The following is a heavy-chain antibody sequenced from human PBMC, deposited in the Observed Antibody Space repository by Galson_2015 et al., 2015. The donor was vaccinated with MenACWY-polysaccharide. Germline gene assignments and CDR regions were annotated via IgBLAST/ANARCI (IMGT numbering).Heavy chain of an antibody. D-gene: IGHD4-23*01. CDR1: GGAFGSHV. V-gene: IGHV1-69*13. Sequence: SVKVSCKASGGAFGSHVISWVRQAPGQGLEWMGGVIPTFGTTRYAQKLQGRLTITADEDTATVHMELSSLRSEATAVYYCANSRGGYSPFASGGRGTLFTAS. CDR2: VIPTFGTT. J-gene: IGHJ4*02. CDR3: ANSRGGYSPFAS.